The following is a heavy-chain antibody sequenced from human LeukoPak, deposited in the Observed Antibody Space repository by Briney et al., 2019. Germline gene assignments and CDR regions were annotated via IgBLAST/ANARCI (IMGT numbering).Heavy chain of an antibody. CDR3: AIRRFTIADY. Sequence: GGSLRHSCAASGFTVSSNYMSWVRQAPGKGLEWVSVIYSGGSTYYADSVKGRFTISRDNSKNTLYLQMNSLRAEDTAVYYCAIRRFTIADYWGQGTLVTVSS. J-gene: IGHJ4*02. CDR2: IYSGGST. V-gene: IGHV3-53*01. CDR1: GFTVSSNY. D-gene: IGHD3-3*01.